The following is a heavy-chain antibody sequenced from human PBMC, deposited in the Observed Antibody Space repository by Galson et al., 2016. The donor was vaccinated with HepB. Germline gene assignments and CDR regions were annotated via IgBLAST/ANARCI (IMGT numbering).Heavy chain of an antibody. V-gene: IGHV3-21*01. D-gene: IGHD1-7*01. J-gene: IGHJ4*02. Sequence: SLRLSCAASGITFNTYNMVWVRQAPGKGLEWVSYISTSSSPISYRGSVKGRFTISRDNTKNSLYLQLNSLRAEDTAVYYCARIIKTGTTSHFDYWGQGTLVTVSS. CDR1: GITFNTYN. CDR3: ARIIKTGTTSHFDY. CDR2: ISTSSSPI.